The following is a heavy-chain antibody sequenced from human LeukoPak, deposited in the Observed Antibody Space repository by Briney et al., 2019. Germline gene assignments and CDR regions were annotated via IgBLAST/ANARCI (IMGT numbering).Heavy chain of an antibody. V-gene: IGHV3-21*01. J-gene: IGHJ4*02. CDR3: ARAGYCSGGSCYPYYFDY. Sequence: VGSLRLSCAASGFTFSSYSMNWVRQAPGKGLEWVSSISSSSSYIYYADSVKGRFTISRDNAKNSLYLQMNSLRAEDTAVYYCARAGYCSGGSCYPYYFDYWGQGTLVTVSS. CDR1: GFTFSSYS. D-gene: IGHD2-15*01. CDR2: ISSSSSYI.